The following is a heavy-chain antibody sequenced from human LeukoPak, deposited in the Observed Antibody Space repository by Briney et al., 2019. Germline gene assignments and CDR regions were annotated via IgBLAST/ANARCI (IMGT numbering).Heavy chain of an antibody. CDR3: ARLVEVAVADYYYYYMDV. CDR1: GYTFTSYD. J-gene: IGHJ6*03. V-gene: IGHV1-8*03. CDR2: MNPNSGNT. D-gene: IGHD6-19*01. Sequence: ASVKVSCKASGYTFTSYDINWVRQATGQGLEWMGWMNPNSGNTGYAQKLQGRVTITRNTSISTAYMELSSLRSEDTAVYYCARLVEVAVADYYYYYMDVWGKGTTVTVSS.